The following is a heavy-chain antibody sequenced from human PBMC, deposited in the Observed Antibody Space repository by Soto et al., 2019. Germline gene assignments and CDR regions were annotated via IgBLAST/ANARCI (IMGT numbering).Heavy chain of an antibody. V-gene: IGHV1-46*01. Sequence: QVRLVQSGTEVKMPGASVKVACKTFGYTFTNYHLHWVRQAPGQGLEWIGLLNPRDGVPTNVQKFQGGVTLTRDPSTSTVYMEVSSLRSEDTALDYCARDGGNYGDNDYRGPGTLVIVSS. J-gene: IGHJ4*02. CDR2: LNPRDGVP. CDR3: ARDGGNYGDNDY. D-gene: IGHD4-17*01. CDR1: GYTFTNYH.